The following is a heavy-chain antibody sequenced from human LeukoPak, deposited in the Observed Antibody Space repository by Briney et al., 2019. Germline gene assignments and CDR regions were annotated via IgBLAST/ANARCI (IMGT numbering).Heavy chain of an antibody. V-gene: IGHV4-59*01. CDR1: GDTISTYH. CDR3: ARDKRHSYGRYFDH. CDR2: MQSTGNS. D-gene: IGHD5-18*01. J-gene: IGHJ4*02. Sequence: PSGTLSLTCSVSGDTISTYHWNWIRKPPGKGLEWIGYMQSTGNSKYNPSLRSRVTMFVDTSKNQVALILSSVTAADTAVYYCARDKRHSYGRYFDHWGQGALVTVSS.